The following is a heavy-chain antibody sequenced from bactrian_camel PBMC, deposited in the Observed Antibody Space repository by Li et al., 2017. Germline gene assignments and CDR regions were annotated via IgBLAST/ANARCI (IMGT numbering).Heavy chain of an antibody. Sequence: HVQLVESGGGSVQAGGSLRLSCAASASILRHRKVGWFRQAPGKEREGVATIYPTGSDTYYADSVKGRFTISRDSAKNTIYLQMSSLNAEDTAMYYCAAARVVWVPGILRAADVDYWGQGTQVTV. CDR1: ASILRHRK. J-gene: IGHJ6*01. D-gene: IGHD5*01. CDR3: AAARVVWVPGILRAADVDY. V-gene: IGHV3S54*01. CDR2: IYPTGSDT.